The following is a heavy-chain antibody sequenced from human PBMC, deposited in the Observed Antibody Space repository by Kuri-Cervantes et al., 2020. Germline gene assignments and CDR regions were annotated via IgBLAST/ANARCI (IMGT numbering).Heavy chain of an antibody. CDR2: IYYSGST. D-gene: IGHD6-19*01. V-gene: IGHV4-59*01. J-gene: IGHJ4*02. Sequence: SETLSLTCTVSGGSISSCYWSWIRQPPGKGLEWIGYIYYSGSTNYNPSLKSRVTISVDTSKNQFSLKLSSVTAADTAVYYCARGFSRGWYYFDYWGQGTLVTVSS. CDR1: GGSISSCY. CDR3: ARGFSRGWYYFDY.